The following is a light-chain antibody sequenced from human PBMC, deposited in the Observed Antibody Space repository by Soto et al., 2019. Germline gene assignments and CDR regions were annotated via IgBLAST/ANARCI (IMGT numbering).Light chain of an antibody. V-gene: IGLV2-14*01. CDR1: SSDVGGYNY. J-gene: IGLJ1*01. Sequence: QSALTQPASVSGSPRQSITISCTGTSSDVGGYNYVSWYQQHPGKAPKLMIYEVSNRPSGVSHRFSGSKSGSTASLTISGLQAEDEADYYCSSYTRNTALVFGPGTKLTVL. CDR2: EVS. CDR3: SSYTRNTALV.